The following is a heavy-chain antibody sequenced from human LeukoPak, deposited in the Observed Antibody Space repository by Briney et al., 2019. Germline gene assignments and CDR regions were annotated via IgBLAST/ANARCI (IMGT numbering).Heavy chain of an antibody. CDR1: GFTFISYL. Sequence: WGALRLSCAAPGFTFISYLMSWVRQAPGKGLGWVANIKQDGSEKYYVDSVKGRFTISRDNAKNSLYLQMNSLRAEDTAVYYCARVEWPHFDYWGQGTLVTVSS. CDR3: ARVEWPHFDY. V-gene: IGHV3-7*01. J-gene: IGHJ4*02. D-gene: IGHD3-3*01. CDR2: IKQDGSEK.